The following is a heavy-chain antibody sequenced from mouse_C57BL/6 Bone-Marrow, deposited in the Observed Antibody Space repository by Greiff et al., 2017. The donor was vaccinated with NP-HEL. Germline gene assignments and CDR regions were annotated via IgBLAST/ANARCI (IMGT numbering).Heavy chain of an antibody. Sequence: EVQLQQSGAELVKPGASVKLSCTASGFNIKDYYMHWVKQRTEQGLEWIGRIDPEDGETKYAPKFPGKATITADPSSNPAYLQLSSLTSEDTAVYYCARKIYYGNYSAWFAYWGQGTLVTVSA. V-gene: IGHV14-2*01. CDR2: IDPEDGET. J-gene: IGHJ3*01. CDR3: ARKIYYGNYSAWFAY. CDR1: GFNIKDYY. D-gene: IGHD2-1*01.